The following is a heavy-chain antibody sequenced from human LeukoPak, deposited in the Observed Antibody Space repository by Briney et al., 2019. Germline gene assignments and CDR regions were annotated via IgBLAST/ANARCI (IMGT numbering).Heavy chain of an antibody. J-gene: IGHJ4*02. D-gene: IGHD6-19*01. CDR2: ISNSDGST. CDR1: GFTFNIYG. V-gene: IGHV3-23*01. CDR3: AKSSSSGWYPYYFDY. Sequence: PGGSLRLSCAASGFTFNIYGMNWVRQAPGKGLEWVSSISNSDGSTYYADSVKGRFIISRDNSKNTLYLQMNSLRAEDTAVYYCAKSSSSGWYPYYFDYWGQGTLVTVSS.